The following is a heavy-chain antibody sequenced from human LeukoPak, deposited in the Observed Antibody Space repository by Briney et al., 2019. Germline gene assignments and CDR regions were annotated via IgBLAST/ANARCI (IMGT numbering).Heavy chain of an antibody. D-gene: IGHD3-3*01. CDR3: ARDQAAAHTSDNAFDI. V-gene: IGHV4-39*07. J-gene: IGHJ3*02. CDR2: IYYSGST. Sequence: SETLSLTCTVSGGSISSSSYYWGWIRQPPGKGLEWIGSIYYSGSTYYNPSLKSRVTISVDTSKNQFSLKLSSVTAADTAVYYCARDQAAAHTSDNAFDIWGQGTMVTVSS. CDR1: GGSISSSSYY.